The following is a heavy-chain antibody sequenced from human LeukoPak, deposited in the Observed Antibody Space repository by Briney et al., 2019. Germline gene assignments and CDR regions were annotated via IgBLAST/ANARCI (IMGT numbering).Heavy chain of an antibody. CDR3: ARDALGSYDY. CDR2: ISNSGSTL. V-gene: IGHV3-11*01. Sequence: GGSLRLSCAASGFAFSDFYMFWIRQAPGKGLEWISYISNSGSTLYYADSVKGRFAISRDNDKNLLYLQMNSLRADDTAVYYCARDALGSYDYWGQGTLVTVSS. J-gene: IGHJ4*02. D-gene: IGHD3-10*01. CDR1: GFAFSDFY.